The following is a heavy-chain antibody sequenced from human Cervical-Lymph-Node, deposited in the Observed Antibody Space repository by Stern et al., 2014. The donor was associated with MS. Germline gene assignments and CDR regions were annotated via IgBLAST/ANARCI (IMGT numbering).Heavy chain of an antibody. CDR2: VNPSGGST. CDR3: ARGGYYDSSSFDP. J-gene: IGHJ5*02. CDR1: GHSFTNHF. D-gene: IGHD3-16*01. Sequence: QVQLVQSGAEVKKPGASVTVSCKASGHSFTNHFVHWLRQAPGQGLEWMGRVNPSGGSTRYGKKFYGRVTMTSDTSTSYMELTGLKSEDTALYYCARGGYYDSSSFDPWGQGTLVTVSS. V-gene: IGHV1-46*01.